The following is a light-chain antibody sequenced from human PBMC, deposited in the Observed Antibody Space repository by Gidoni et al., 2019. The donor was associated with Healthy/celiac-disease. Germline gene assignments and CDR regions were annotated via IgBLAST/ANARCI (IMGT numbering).Light chain of an antibody. CDR3: SSYTSSSTRVV. V-gene: IGLV2-14*01. J-gene: IGLJ2*01. Sequence: QSALPQPASVSGSPGQSITISCTGTSSDVGGYNYVSWYQQHPGKAPKLMIYEVSNRPSGVSNRFSGSKSGNTASLTISGLQAEDEADYYCSSYTSSSTRVVFGGGPKLTVL. CDR2: EVS. CDR1: SSDVGGYNY.